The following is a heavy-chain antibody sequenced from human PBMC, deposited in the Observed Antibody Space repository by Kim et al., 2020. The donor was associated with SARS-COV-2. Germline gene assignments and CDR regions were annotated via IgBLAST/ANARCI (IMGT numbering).Heavy chain of an antibody. V-gene: IGHV1-46*01. CDR3: ARSLYDSSGYHLDY. D-gene: IGHD3-22*01. Sequence: AQKFQRRVTMTRDTSTSTVYMELSSLRSEDTAVYYCARSLYDSSGYHLDYWGQGTLVTVSS. J-gene: IGHJ4*02.